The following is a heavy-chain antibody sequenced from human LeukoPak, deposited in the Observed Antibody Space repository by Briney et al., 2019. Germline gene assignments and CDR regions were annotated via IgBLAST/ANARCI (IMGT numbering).Heavy chain of an antibody. J-gene: IGHJ4*02. Sequence: PSETLSLTRTVSGGSISSYYWSWIRQPPGKGLGWIGYIYYSGSTNYNPSLKSRDTISVDTSKNKFSLKLSSVTAADTAVYYCARVLNPDSGWPIRNWGQGTLVTVSS. V-gene: IGHV4-59*08. CDR1: GGSISSYY. CDR3: ARVLNPDSGWPIRN. CDR2: IYYSGST. D-gene: IGHD6-19*01.